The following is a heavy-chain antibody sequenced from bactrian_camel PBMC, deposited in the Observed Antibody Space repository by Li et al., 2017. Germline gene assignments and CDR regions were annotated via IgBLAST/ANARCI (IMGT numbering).Heavy chain of an antibody. J-gene: IGHJ4*01. Sequence: HVQLVESGGGSVEAGGSLRLSCEVIGLVDSPRCMGWFRQATGEERERVATIDSVGFTTNGDAVRGRFTISKDNDKTVYLEMNNLQPEDTAMYYCAADARQYAGSWRSLVADSFDYWGQGTQVTVS. CDR3: AADARQYAGSWRSLVADSFDY. D-gene: IGHD2*01. V-gene: IGHV3S53*01. CDR2: IDSVGFT. CDR1: GLVDSPRC.